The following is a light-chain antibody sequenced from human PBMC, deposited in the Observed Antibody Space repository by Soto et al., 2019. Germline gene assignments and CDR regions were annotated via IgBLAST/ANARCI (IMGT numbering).Light chain of an antibody. Sequence: EIVLTQSPGTMSLSPGERASLSCRASQSVSSSYLAWYQHKPGQAPRLLLHGASSRATGIPDRFSGSGSGTDFTLNISRLEPEDSAVYYCQQYGSSPPIIFGQGTRLEIK. CDR1: QSVSSSY. J-gene: IGKJ5*01. CDR2: GAS. V-gene: IGKV3-20*01. CDR3: QQYGSSPPII.